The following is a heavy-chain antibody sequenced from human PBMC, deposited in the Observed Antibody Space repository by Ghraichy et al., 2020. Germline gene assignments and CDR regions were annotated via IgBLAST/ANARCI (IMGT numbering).Heavy chain of an antibody. D-gene: IGHD3-10*01. V-gene: IGHV3-74*01. J-gene: IGHJ4*02. CDR3: STSPRADRGNY. Sequence: LSLTCAASGLTFSSYWMHWVRQAPGKGLEWVSHIKTDGSTTNYADSVRGRFTISRDNAKNTLYLKMNSLRADDTAVYYCSTSPRADRGNYWGQGTLVTVSS. CDR1: GLTFSSYW. CDR2: IKTDGSTT.